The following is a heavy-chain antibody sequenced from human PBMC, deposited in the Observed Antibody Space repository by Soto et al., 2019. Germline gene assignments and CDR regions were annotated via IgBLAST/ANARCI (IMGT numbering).Heavy chain of an antibody. CDR3: ASLTIRGLGY. CDR2: IYYTGST. CDR1: GASITNGNYH. J-gene: IGHJ4*02. D-gene: IGHD3-16*01. Sequence: QVQLQESGPGLVKPSQTLSLTCTVSGASITNGNYHWSWIRQPPGKDLEWIGYIYYTGSTSYNPSLKSRVTISVDTSKTQFSLKLTSVTAADTAVYYCASLTIRGLGYWGQETLVTVSS. V-gene: IGHV4-30-4*01.